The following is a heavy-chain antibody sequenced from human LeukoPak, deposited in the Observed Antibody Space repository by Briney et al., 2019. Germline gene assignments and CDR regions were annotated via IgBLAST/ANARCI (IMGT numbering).Heavy chain of an antibody. Sequence: SETLSLTCTVSGGSISSYYWSWIRQPPGKGLEWIGYIFYSGSTNYNPSLKSRVTVSVDTSKNQFSLKLSSVTAADTAVYYCAREWESWFDPWGQGTLVTVSS. V-gene: IGHV4-59*01. D-gene: IGHD1-26*01. CDR3: AREWESWFDP. CDR2: IFYSGST. CDR1: GGSISSYY. J-gene: IGHJ5*02.